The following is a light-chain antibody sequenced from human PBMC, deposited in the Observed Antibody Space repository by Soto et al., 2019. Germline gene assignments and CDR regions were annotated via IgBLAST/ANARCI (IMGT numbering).Light chain of an antibody. CDR3: QQYNDWPLA. CDR2: GAF. CDR1: QSVSSN. V-gene: IGKV3-15*01. Sequence: EIVMTQSPVTLSVSPGERATLSCRASQSVSSNLAWYQQKPGQAPSLLIYGAFTRATGIPARFSGTGSGTEFTLTISSLQSEECALYCCQQYNDWPLACGQGTKVDI. J-gene: IGKJ1*01.